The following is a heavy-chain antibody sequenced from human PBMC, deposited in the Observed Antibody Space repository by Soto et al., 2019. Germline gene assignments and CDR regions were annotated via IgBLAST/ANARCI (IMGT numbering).Heavy chain of an antibody. D-gene: IGHD1-1*01. Sequence: GGSLRLSCAASGFTFSNAWMNWVRQAPGKGLEWVGRIKSKTDGGTTDCAAPVKGRFTISRDDSKNTLYLQMNSLKTEDTAVYYCTIVPWNDLPPFYWGQGTLVTAPQ. CDR2: IKSKTDGGTT. CDR1: GFTFSNAW. CDR3: TIVPWNDLPPFY. V-gene: IGHV3-15*07. J-gene: IGHJ4*02.